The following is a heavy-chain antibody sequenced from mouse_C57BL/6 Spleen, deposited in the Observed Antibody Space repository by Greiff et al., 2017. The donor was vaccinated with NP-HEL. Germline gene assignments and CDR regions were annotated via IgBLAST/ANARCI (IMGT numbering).Heavy chain of an antibody. V-gene: IGHV1-22*01. CDR2: INPNNGGT. J-gene: IGHJ1*03. CDR3: AREGDYYGSSYDWYFDV. Sequence: EVQLQQSGPELMKPGASVKMSCKASGYTFTDYNMHWVKQSHGKSLEWIGYINPNNGGTSYNQKFKGKATLTVNKSSSTAYMELRSLTSEDSAVYYCAREGDYYGSSYDWYFDVWGTGTTVTVSS. CDR1: GYTFTDYN. D-gene: IGHD1-1*01.